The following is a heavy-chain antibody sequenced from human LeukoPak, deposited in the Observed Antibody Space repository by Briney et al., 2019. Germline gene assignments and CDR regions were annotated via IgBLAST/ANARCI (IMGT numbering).Heavy chain of an antibody. J-gene: IGHJ5*02. CDR2: MYHSGDT. CDR3: ARSKAHLSTSWYGTWFDP. Sequence: PSETLSLTCTVSGYSVSSGYYWGWIRQPPGKGLEWIGSMYHSGDTYYNPSLKSRVTISVDTSKNQLSLKLSSVTAADTAVYYCARSKAHLSTSWYGTWFDPWGQGTLVTVSS. D-gene: IGHD2-2*01. CDR1: GYSVSSGYY. V-gene: IGHV4-38-2*02.